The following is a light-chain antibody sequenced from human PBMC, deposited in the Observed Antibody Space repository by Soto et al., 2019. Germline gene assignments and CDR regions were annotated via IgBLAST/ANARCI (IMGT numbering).Light chain of an antibody. CDR1: QSVSSSD. J-gene: IGKJ2*01. Sequence: EIGLTQSRGTLSLSPGERATRACRASQSVSSSDLAWYQQKPGQSPRLLIYGASSRATGIPDRFSGSGSGTDFTLTISRLEPEDFAVYYCQQFGNSPYTFGQGTKLDIK. CDR3: QQFGNSPYT. CDR2: GAS. V-gene: IGKV3-20*01.